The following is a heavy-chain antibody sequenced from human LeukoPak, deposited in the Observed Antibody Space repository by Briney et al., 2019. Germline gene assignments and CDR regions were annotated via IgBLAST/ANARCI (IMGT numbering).Heavy chain of an antibody. CDR2: IRKDGSEK. D-gene: IGHD1-26*01. V-gene: IGHV3-7*04. CDR1: GFTFEIYW. J-gene: IGHJ3*02. Sequence: GGSLRLSCAAFGFTFEIYWMSWVRQAPGKGLEWVANIRKDGSEKSYVDSVKGRFTISRDNAKNSLYLQMNSLRADDTALYYCARHWEGVESDAFDIWGQGTMVTVSS. CDR3: ARHWEGVESDAFDI.